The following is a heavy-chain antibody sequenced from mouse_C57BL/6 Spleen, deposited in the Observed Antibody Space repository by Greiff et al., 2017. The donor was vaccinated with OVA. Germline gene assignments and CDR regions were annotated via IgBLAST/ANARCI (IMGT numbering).Heavy chain of an antibody. CDR1: GYAFTNYL. V-gene: IGHV1-54*01. D-gene: IGHD2-5*01. CDR2: INPGCGGT. Sequence: QVQLQQSGAELVRPGTSVKVSCKASGYAFTNYLIEWVKQRPGQGLEWIGVINPGCGGTNYNEKFKGKATLTADKSSSTAYMQLSSLTSEDSAVYFCASYSNLDYWGQGTTLTVSS. J-gene: IGHJ2*01. CDR3: ASYSNLDY.